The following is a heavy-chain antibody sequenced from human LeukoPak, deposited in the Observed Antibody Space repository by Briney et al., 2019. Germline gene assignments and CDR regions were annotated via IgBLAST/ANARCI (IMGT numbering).Heavy chain of an antibody. CDR2: IDKHGNGK. V-gene: IGHV3-7*01. Sequence: GSLRLSCVASGFTFSTSWVTWVRQAPGTGLEWVANIDKHGNGKYYVDSVKGRFAISRDYASSSVFLQMDSLRAEDTSVYYCARDAGWGYYDLWGQGTPVTVSS. CDR1: GFTFSTSW. J-gene: IGHJ4*02. CDR3: ARDAGWGYYDL. D-gene: IGHD1-26*01.